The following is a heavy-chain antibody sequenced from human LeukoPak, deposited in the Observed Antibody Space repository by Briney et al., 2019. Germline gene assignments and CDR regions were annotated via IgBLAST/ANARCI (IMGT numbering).Heavy chain of an antibody. J-gene: IGHJ4*02. D-gene: IGHD3-3*01. CDR1: GFTFSSYS. CDR2: ISSSSSTI. Sequence: GGSLRLSCAASGFTFSSYSMNWVRQAPGKGLEWVSYISSSSSTIYYADSVKGRFTISRDNAKNSLYLQMNSLRAEDTGVYYCARAYGFLSGYYKYYFDYWGQGTLVTVSS. CDR3: ARAYGFLSGYYKYYFDY. V-gene: IGHV3-48*01.